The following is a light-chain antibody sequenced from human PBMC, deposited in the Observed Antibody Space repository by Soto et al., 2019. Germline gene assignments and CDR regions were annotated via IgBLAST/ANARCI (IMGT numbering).Light chain of an antibody. CDR2: KAS. CDR3: QQYSSYSRYT. J-gene: IGKJ2*01. V-gene: IGKV1-5*03. Sequence: DIQMTQSTSTLSASVGDRVTITCRASQSISSWLAWYQQKPGKAPILLIYKASSLESGVPSRFSGSGSGTEFTLTISSLQPDDFATYYCQQYSSYSRYTFGQGTKLEIK. CDR1: QSISSW.